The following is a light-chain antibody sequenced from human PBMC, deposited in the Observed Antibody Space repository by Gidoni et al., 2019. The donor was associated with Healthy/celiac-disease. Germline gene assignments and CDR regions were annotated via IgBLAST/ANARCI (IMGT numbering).Light chain of an antibody. V-gene: IGKV1-39*01. CDR1: QSISRY. Sequence: DIQITHSPSSLSASVRDRVTITCRASQSISRYLNWYQQKPGKAPKILIDAASSLQSEVPSRLSGSGSGTDFTLTISSLQPEDFATYYCQQGYTTPRTFGQGTKVE. CDR2: AAS. CDR3: QQGYTTPRT. J-gene: IGKJ1*01.